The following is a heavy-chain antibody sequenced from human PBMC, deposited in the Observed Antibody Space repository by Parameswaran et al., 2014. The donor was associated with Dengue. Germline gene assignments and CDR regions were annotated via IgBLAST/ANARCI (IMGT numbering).Heavy chain of an antibody. J-gene: IGHJ4*02. V-gene: IGHV3-21*01. CDR1: GFTFSSYS. CDR2: ISSSSSYI. Sequence: GGSLRLSCAASGFTFSSYSMNWVRQAPGKGLEWVSSISSSSSYIYYADSVKGRFTISRDNAKNSLYLQMNSLRAEDTAVYYCARAALYCSSTSCYLAYWGQGTLVTVSS. CDR3: ARAALYCSSTSCYLAY. D-gene: IGHD2-2*01.